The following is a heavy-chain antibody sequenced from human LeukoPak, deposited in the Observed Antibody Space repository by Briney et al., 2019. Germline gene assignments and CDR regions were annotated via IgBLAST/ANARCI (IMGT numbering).Heavy chain of an antibody. Sequence: PGGSLRLPCAASGFTFSSYAMSWVRQAPGKGLEWVSTIRGSGGGTYYADSVKGRFTISRDNSKNTLYLQMNSLRDEDTALYYCAKAGIGVVGYFDYWGQGTLVTVSS. CDR1: GFTFSSYA. V-gene: IGHV3-23*01. J-gene: IGHJ4*02. D-gene: IGHD6-19*01. CDR3: AKAGIGVVGYFDY. CDR2: IRGSGGGT.